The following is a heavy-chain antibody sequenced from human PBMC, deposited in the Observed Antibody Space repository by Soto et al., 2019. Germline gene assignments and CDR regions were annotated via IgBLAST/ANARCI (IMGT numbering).Heavy chain of an antibody. CDR3: ATSGYSGYDTAFDI. J-gene: IGHJ3*02. CDR2: IIPILGIA. Sequence: QVQLVQSGAEVKKPGSSVKVSCKASGGTFSSYTISWVRQGPGQGLEWMGRIIPILGIANYAQKFQGRVTITADKSTSTAYMELSSLRSEDTAVYYCATSGYSGYDTAFDIWGQGTMVTVSS. D-gene: IGHD5-12*01. CDR1: GGTFSSYT. V-gene: IGHV1-69*02.